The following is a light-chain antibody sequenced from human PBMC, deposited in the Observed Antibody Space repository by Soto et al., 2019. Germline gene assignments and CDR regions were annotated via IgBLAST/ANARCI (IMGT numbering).Light chain of an antibody. CDR1: QTIYSDY. Sequence: EIVLTQSPGTLSLSPGERATLSCRASQTIYSDYVAWYQQKPGQAPRLVLYRTSSRATGIPDRFSGGGSGTDFSLTISTLEPDDFAVYYCQQYHTSPYTFGQGTKLEIK. J-gene: IGKJ2*01. CDR3: QQYHTSPYT. V-gene: IGKV3-20*01. CDR2: RTS.